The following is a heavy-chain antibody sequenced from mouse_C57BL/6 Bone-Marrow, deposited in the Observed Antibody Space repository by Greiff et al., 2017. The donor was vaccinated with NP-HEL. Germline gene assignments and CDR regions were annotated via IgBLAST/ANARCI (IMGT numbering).Heavy chain of an antibody. J-gene: IGHJ3*01. CDR1: GYSFTGYF. D-gene: IGHD1-1*01. CDR3: AKGDYYGSSYPFAY. V-gene: IGHV1-20*01. Sequence: DVKLQESGPELVKPGDSVKISCKASGYSFTGYFMNWVMQSHGKSLEWIGRINPYNGDTFYNQKFKGKATLTVDKSSSTAHMELRSLTSEDSAVYYCAKGDYYGSSYPFAYWGQGTLVTVSA. CDR2: INPYNGDT.